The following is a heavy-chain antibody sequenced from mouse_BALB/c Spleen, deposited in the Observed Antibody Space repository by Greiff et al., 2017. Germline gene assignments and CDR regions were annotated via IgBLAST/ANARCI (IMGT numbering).Heavy chain of an antibody. D-gene: IGHD1-1*01. Sequence: VKLMESGPQLVRPGASVKISCKASGYSFTSYWMHWVKQRPGQGLEWIGMIDPSDSETRLNQKFKDKATLTVDKSSSTAYMQLSSPTSEDSAVYYCARSGYGNWYFDVWGAGTTVTVSS. CDR3: ARSGYGNWYFDV. CDR1: GYSFTSYW. J-gene: IGHJ1*01. CDR2: IDPSDSET. V-gene: IGHV1S126*01.